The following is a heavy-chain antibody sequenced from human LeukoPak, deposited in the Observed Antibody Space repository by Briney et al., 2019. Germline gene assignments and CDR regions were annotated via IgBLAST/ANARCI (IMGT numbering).Heavy chain of an antibody. CDR2: ITGGSSTI. V-gene: IGHV3-48*01. D-gene: IGHD6-13*01. Sequence: PGGSLRLSCAASDFSFSTYSMNWVRQAPGKGLEWLSYITGGSSTIYYADSVKGRFTISRDDAKNSLYLQMNSLRADDTAVYYCARDGGSRYSISWYIAYWGQGALVTVSS. CDR3: ARDGGSRYSISWYIAY. J-gene: IGHJ4*02. CDR1: DFSFSTYS.